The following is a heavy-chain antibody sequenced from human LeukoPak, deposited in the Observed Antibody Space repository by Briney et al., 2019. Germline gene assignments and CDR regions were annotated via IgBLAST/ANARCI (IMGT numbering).Heavy chain of an antibody. CDR1: GFIFSNYN. V-gene: IGHV3-48*01. Sequence: GGSLRLSCAASGFIFSNYNMNWVRQAPGKGLEWLSFISSGSSTIYYADSVKGRFTISRDNAQNSLYLQMNSLKAEDTAVYYCVRDTIGDWNYDRWTYDFDYWGQGTLVTVSS. J-gene: IGHJ4*02. CDR3: VRDTIGDWNYDRWTYDFDY. D-gene: IGHD1-7*01. CDR2: ISSGSSTI.